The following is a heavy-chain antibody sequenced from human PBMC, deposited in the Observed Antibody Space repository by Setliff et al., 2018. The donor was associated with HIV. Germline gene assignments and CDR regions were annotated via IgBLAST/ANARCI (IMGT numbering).Heavy chain of an antibody. J-gene: IGHJ4*02. Sequence: SETLSLTCTVSGGSISSSSYYWGWIRQPPGKGLEWIGNIYSGGTTYYNSSLRSRVTISVDTSKNQFSLKLNSVTAADTSVYYCARGSLGSSWSFDFWGQGTLVTVSS. CDR2: IYSGGTT. V-gene: IGHV4-39*07. CDR3: ARGSLGSSWSFDF. CDR1: GGSISSSSYY. D-gene: IGHD6-13*01.